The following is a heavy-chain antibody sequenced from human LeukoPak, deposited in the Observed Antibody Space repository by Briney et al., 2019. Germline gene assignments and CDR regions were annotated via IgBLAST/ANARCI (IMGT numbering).Heavy chain of an antibody. D-gene: IGHD1-26*01. J-gene: IGHJ4*02. V-gene: IGHV4-4*07. CDR2: IYTSGST. CDR1: GGSISSYY. CDR3: ARVGGGSGSQMFDY. Sequence: SETLSLTCTVSGGSISSYYWSWIRQPAGKGLEWIGRIYTSGSTNYNPSLRSRVTISVDTSKNQFSLKLSSVTAADTAVYYCARVGGGSGSQMFDYWGQGTLVTVSS.